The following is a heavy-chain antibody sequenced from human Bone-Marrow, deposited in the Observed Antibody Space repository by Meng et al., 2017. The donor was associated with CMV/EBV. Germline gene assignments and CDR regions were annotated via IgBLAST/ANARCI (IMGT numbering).Heavy chain of an antibody. CDR2: ISWNSGSI. J-gene: IGHJ2*01. CDR3: AKGVFSYWYFDL. Sequence: SLKISCAASGFTFDDYAMHWVRQAPGKGLEWVSGISWNSGSIGYADSVKGRFTISRDNAKNSLYLQMNSLRAEDTAVYYCAKGVFSYWYFDLWGRGTLVTVSS. CDR1: GFTFDDYA. D-gene: IGHD3-16*01. V-gene: IGHV3-9*01.